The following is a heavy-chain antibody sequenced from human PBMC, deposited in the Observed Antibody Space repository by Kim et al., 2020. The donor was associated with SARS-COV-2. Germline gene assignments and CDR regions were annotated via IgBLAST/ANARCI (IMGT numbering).Heavy chain of an antibody. V-gene: IGHV4-34*01. CDR3: ARRVDSGSNWYGSDYFFDY. CDR1: GGSFSGYY. CDR2: INHSGST. Sequence: SETLSLTCAVYGGSFSGYYWSWIRQPPGKGLEWIGEINHSGSTNYNPSLKSRVTISVDTSKNQFSLKLSSVTAADTAVYYCARRVDSGSNWYGSDYFFDYWGQGTLVTVSS. J-gene: IGHJ4*02. D-gene: IGHD6-13*01.